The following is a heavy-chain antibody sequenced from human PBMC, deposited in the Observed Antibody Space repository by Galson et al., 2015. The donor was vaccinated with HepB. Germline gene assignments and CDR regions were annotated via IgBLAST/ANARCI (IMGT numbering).Heavy chain of an antibody. V-gene: IGHV1-3*01. Sequence: SVKVSCKASGYTFTSYTMHWVRQAPGQRLEWMGWINAANGNAKYSQNFQGRVTFTRDTTASTAYLELSILRSEDTAVYYCTRRIGRPGIAVACTGFACYISGPGTKVTVSS. CDR1: GYTFTSYT. CDR2: INAANGNA. J-gene: IGHJ3*02. CDR3: TRRIGRPGIAVACTGFACYI. D-gene: IGHD6-19*01.